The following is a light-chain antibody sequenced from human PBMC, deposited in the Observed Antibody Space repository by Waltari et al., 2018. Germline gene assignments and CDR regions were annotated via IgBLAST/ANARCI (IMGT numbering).Light chain of an antibody. CDR3: QAWDSSAFV. Sequence: SYEVTQPPSVSVSPRQRATITCSGEKLGSKYVSWYQQKSGQSPVLVIYRDDKRPSGIRGRCSGSNAGNTATLTISGTQPMDEADYYCQAWDSSAFVFGAGTKVTVL. V-gene: IGLV3-1*01. CDR1: KLGSKY. J-gene: IGLJ1*01. CDR2: RDD.